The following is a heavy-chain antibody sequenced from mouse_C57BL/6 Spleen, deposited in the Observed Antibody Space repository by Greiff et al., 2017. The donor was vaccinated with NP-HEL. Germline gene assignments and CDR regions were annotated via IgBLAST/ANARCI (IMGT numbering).Heavy chain of an antibody. J-gene: IGHJ4*01. CDR3: ARGGAMDY. CDR1: GYAFSSYW. CDR2: IYPGDGDT. Sequence: VQLQQSGAELVKPGASVKLSCKASGYAFSSYWMNWVKQRPGKGLEWIGQIYPGDGDTTYNGKFKGKATLTADKSSSTAYMQLSSLTAEDSAVRFCARGGAMDYWGQGTSVTVSS. V-gene: IGHV1-80*01.